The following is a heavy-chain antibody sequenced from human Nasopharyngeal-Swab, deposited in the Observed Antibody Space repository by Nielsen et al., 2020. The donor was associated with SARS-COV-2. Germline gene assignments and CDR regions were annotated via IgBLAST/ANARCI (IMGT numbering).Heavy chain of an antibody. J-gene: IGHJ6*02. CDR3: ARGSKQWLVRLSRYYYYGMDV. V-gene: IGHV1-8*01. CDR2: MNPNSGNT. Sequence: WVRQAPGQGLEWMGWMNPNSGNTGYAQKFQGRVTMTRNTSISTAYMELSSLRSEDTAVYYCARGSKQWLVRLSRYYYYGMDVWGQGTTVTVSS. D-gene: IGHD6-19*01.